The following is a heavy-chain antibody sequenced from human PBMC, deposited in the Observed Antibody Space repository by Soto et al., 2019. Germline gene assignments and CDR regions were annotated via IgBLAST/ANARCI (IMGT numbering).Heavy chain of an antibody. CDR2: INGSTSII. CDR3: ARDGGNGYDDY. Sequence: EVHLVESGGGLVQPGGSLRLSCAASGFTFSSFSMNWIRLDPGKGPEWVAYINGSTSIIYYADSVKGRFTISRDNAKNSLFLQMNSLRAEDTAVYYCARDGGNGYDDYWGQGTQVTVSS. D-gene: IGHD5-12*01. J-gene: IGHJ4*02. V-gene: IGHV3-48*01. CDR1: GFTFSSFS.